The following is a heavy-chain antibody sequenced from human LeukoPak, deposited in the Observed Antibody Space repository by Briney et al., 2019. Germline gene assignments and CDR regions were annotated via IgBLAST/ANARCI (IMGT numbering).Heavy chain of an antibody. D-gene: IGHD3-10*01. J-gene: IGHJ4*02. CDR1: GYTFTGYY. CDR2: INPNSGGT. V-gene: IGHV1-2*06. Sequence: GASVKVSCKASGYTFTGYYVHWVRQAPGQGLEWMGRINPNSGGTNYAQKFQGRVTMTRDTSISTAYMELSRLRSDDTAVYYCARDPELLWFGEFWYYFDYWGQGTLVTVSS. CDR3: ARDPELLWFGEFWYYFDY.